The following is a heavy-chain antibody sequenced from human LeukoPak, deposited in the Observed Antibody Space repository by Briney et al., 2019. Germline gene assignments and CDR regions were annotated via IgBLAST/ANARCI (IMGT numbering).Heavy chain of an antibody. Sequence: SETLSLTCAVYGGSVSGYYWSWIRQPPGKGLEWIGEINHSGSTNYNPSLKSRVTISVDTSKNQFSLKLSSVTAADTAVYYCARVDCSGGSCYRVNAFDIWGQGTMVTVSS. CDR2: INHSGST. J-gene: IGHJ3*02. D-gene: IGHD2-15*01. CDR1: GGSVSGYY. V-gene: IGHV4-34*01. CDR3: ARVDCSGGSCYRVNAFDI.